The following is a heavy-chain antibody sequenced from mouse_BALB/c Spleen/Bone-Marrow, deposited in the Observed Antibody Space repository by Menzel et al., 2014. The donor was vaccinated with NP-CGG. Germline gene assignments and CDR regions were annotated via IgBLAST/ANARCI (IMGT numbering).Heavy chain of an antibody. CDR3: TRSNYGYWYFDV. J-gene: IGHJ1*01. D-gene: IGHD1-1*01. Sequence: VQLQESGAELVKPGASVKLSCKASGYSFTNYYMYWGKQRPGQGLEWIGEINPSNGGTNFNEKFKNKATLTVDKSSSTAYMQLSSLTSEDSAVYYCTRSNYGYWYFDVWGAGTTVTVSS. CDR2: INPSNGGT. V-gene: IGHV1S81*02. CDR1: GYSFTNYY.